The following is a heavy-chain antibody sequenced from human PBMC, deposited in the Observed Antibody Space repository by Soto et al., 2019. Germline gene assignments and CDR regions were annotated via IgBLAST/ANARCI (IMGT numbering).Heavy chain of an antibody. CDR3: ARGGAEDNYFGP. Sequence: QVQLRESGPGLVKPSQTLSLTCTVSGGALDNGGFYWSWIRQQPGKGLEWIGHICCRGSSHYNPSRESRVTISMDTSKNDLSMKLNSVTAADTAVYYCARGGAEDNYFGPWGQGTLGTVSS. J-gene: IGHJ5*02. CDR2: ICCRGSS. CDR1: GGALDNGGFY. V-gene: IGHV4-31*03.